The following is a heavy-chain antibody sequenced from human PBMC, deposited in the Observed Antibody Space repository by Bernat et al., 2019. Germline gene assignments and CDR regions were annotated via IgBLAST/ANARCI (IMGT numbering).Heavy chain of an antibody. CDR2: TYYRSKWYN. CDR3: AGVGYSYGLGIDAFDI. Sequence: QVQLQQSGPGLVTPSQTLSLTCAISGDSVSSNSAAWNWIRQSPSRGLEWLGRTYYRSKWYNDYAVSVKSRITINPDTSKNQFSLQLNSVTPEDTAVYYCAGVGYSYGLGIDAFDIWGQGTMVTVSS. J-gene: IGHJ3*02. CDR1: GDSVSSNSAA. D-gene: IGHD5-18*01. V-gene: IGHV6-1*01.